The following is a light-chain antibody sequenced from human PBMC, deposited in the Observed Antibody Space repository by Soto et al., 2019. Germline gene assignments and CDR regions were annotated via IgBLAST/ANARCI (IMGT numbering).Light chain of an antibody. V-gene: IGLV1-51*02. CDR3: GTWDSSLSAWV. J-gene: IGLJ3*02. CDR1: RSNIGNNY. CDR2: ENN. Sequence: QSVLTQPPSVSAAPGQKVTISCSGSRSNIGNNYVSWYQQLPGTAPKLLIYENNKRPSGIPHRFSGSKSGTSATLGITGLQTGDEADYYCGTWDSSLSAWVFGGGTKLTVL.